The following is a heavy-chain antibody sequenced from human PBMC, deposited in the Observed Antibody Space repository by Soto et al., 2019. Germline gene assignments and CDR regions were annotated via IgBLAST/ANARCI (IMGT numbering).Heavy chain of an antibody. J-gene: IGHJ6*02. Sequence: GGSLRLSCAASGFTFSSYAMHWVRQAPGKGLEWVAVISYDGSNKYYADSVKGRFTISRDNSKNTLYLQMNSLRAEDTAVYYCAKDQYPPYYYYYGMDVWGQGTTVTVSS. CDR1: GFTFSSYA. V-gene: IGHV3-30*04. CDR3: AKDQYPPYYYYYGMDV. CDR2: ISYDGSNK. D-gene: IGHD2-2*02.